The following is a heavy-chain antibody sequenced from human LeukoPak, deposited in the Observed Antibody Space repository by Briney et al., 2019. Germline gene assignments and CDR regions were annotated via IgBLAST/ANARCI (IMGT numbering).Heavy chain of an antibody. CDR3: AKDRVAAADAFDY. Sequence: GGSLGLSCAASGFTFSSYGMHWVRQAPGKGLEWVAVISYDGSNKYYADSVKGRFTISRDNSKNTLYLQMNSLRAEDTALYYCAKDRVAAADAFDYWGQGTLVTVSS. CDR1: GFTFSSYG. J-gene: IGHJ4*02. V-gene: IGHV3-30*18. D-gene: IGHD6-13*01. CDR2: ISYDGSNK.